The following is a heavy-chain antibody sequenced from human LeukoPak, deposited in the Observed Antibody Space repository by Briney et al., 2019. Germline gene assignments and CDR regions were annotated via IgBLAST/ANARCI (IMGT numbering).Heavy chain of an antibody. Sequence: SETLSLTCAVSGYSISSGYYWGWIRQPPGKGLEWIGSIYHSGSTYYNPSLKRRVTISVDTSKNQFSLKLSSVTAADTAVYYCARTVGDGSGSYLYYYYYMDVWGKGTTVTVSS. J-gene: IGHJ6*03. CDR2: IYHSGST. D-gene: IGHD3-10*01. CDR3: ARTVGDGSGSYLYYYYYMDV. CDR1: GYSISSGYY. V-gene: IGHV4-38-2*01.